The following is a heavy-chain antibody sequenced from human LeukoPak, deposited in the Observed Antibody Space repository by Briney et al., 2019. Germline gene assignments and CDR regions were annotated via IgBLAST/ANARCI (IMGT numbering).Heavy chain of an antibody. D-gene: IGHD6-13*01. CDR3: ARDRGIAAAGSNYYYYYYMDV. V-gene: IGHV3-74*01. CDR2: INSDGSST. CDR1: GFTFSSYW. Sequence: PGGSLRLSCAASGFTFSSYWMHWVRQAPGKGLVWVSRINSDGSSTSYADSVKGRFTISRDNAKNTLYLQMNSLRAEDTAGYYCARDRGIAAAGSNYYYYYYMDVWGKGTTVTISS. J-gene: IGHJ6*03.